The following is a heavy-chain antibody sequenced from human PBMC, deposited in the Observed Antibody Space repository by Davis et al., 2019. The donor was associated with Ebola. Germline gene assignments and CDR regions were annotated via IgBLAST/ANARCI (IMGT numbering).Heavy chain of an antibody. J-gene: IGHJ4*02. CDR1: GGSISSYY. CDR3: ARHWRGYDSIDY. V-gene: IGHV4-34*01. D-gene: IGHD5-12*01. CDR2: INHSGST. Sequence: MPSETLSLTCAVSGGSISSYYWSWIRQPPGKGLEWIGEINHSGSTNYNPSLKSRVTISVDTSKNQFSLKLSSVTAADTAVYYCARHWRGYDSIDYWGQGTLVTVSS.